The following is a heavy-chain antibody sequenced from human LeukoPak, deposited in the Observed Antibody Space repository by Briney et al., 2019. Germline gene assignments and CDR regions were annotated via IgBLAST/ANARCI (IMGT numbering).Heavy chain of an antibody. Sequence: ASVKVSCKASGGTFSSYAISWVRQAPGHGLEWMGGIIPIFGTANYAQKFQGRVTITADESTSTAYMELSSLRSEDTAVYYCARALSDYYDSSGYPPRWFDHWGQGTLVTVSS. V-gene: IGHV1-69*01. CDR1: GGTFSSYA. D-gene: IGHD3-22*01. CDR2: IIPIFGTA. CDR3: ARALSDYYDSSGYPPRWFDH. J-gene: IGHJ5*02.